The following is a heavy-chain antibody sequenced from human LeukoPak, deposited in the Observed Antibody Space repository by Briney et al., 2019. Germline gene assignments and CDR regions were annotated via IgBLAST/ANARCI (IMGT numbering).Heavy chain of an antibody. CDR3: ARDGAILRYFDWLLPNWFDP. Sequence: GASVKVSCKASGYTFTSYGISWVRQAPGQGLEWMGWISAYNGNTNYAQKLQGRVTMTTDTSTSTAYMELRSLRSDDTAVYYCARDGAILRYFDWLLPNWFDPWGQGTLVTVSS. D-gene: IGHD3-9*01. CDR1: GYTFTSYG. CDR2: ISAYNGNT. J-gene: IGHJ5*02. V-gene: IGHV1-18*01.